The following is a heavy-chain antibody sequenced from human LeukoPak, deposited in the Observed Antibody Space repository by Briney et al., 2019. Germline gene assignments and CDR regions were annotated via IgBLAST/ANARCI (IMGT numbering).Heavy chain of an antibody. D-gene: IGHD6-19*01. CDR1: GFTFSSYS. V-gene: IGHV3-21*01. CDR2: ISSSSSYI. CDR3: ARERDRLAVAGSEFDY. J-gene: IGHJ4*02. Sequence: GGSLRLSCAASGFTFSSYSMNWVRQAPGKGLEWVSSISSSSSYIYYADSVKGRFTISRDNAKNSLYLQMNSLIAEHTAVYYCARERDRLAVAGSEFDYWGQGTLVTVSS.